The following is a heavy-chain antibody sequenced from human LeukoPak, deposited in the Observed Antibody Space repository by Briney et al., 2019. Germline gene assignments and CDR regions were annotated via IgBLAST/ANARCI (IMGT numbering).Heavy chain of an antibody. Sequence: PSETLSLTCTVSGGSISSYYWSWIRQPPGKGLEWIGYIYYSGSTNYNPSLKSRVTISVDTSKNQFSLKLSSVTAADTAVYYCARGRITMVRGAYYFDYWGQGTLVTVSS. D-gene: IGHD3-10*01. CDR3: ARGRITMVRGAYYFDY. V-gene: IGHV4-59*12. J-gene: IGHJ4*02. CDR2: IYYSGST. CDR1: GGSISSYY.